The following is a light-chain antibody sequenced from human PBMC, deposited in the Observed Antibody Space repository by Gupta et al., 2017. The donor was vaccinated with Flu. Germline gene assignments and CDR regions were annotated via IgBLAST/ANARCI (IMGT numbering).Light chain of an antibody. CDR3: CSYAGSSTFDWV. Sequence: QSALTQPASVSGSPGQSITISCTGTSSDVGSYNLVSWYHQHPGKAPKLMIYEGSKRPSGVSNRFSGSKSGNTASLTISGLQAEDEADYYCCSYAGSSTFDWVFGGGTKLTVL. J-gene: IGLJ3*02. CDR1: SSDVGSYNL. CDR2: EGS. V-gene: IGLV2-23*03.